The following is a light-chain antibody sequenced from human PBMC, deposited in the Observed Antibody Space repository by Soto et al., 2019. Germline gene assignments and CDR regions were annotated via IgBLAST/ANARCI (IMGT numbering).Light chain of an antibody. J-gene: IGLJ2*01. CDR1: SSDVGSYSL. Sequence: QSALTQPASVSGSPGQSITISCTGTSSDVGSYSLVSWYQQHPGKAPKLMIYEANKRPSGVSNRFSGSKSGNTASLTISGLQADDEAEYYCSSYAGYSTSVVFGGGTKLTVL. CDR3: SSYAGYSTSVV. V-gene: IGLV2-23*01. CDR2: EAN.